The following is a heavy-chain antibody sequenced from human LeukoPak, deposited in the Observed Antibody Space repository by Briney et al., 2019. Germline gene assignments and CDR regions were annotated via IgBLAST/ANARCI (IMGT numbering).Heavy chain of an antibody. D-gene: IGHD4-17*01. CDR1: GFTFSSYA. Sequence: PGGSLRLSCAASGFTFSSYAISWVRQAPGQGLEWLGGIIPIFGTANYAQKFQGRVTITTDESTSTAYMELSSLRSEDTAVYYCARDFSYGDFDAFDIWGQGTMVTVSS. V-gene: IGHV1-69*05. CDR2: IIPIFGTA. CDR3: ARDFSYGDFDAFDI. J-gene: IGHJ3*02.